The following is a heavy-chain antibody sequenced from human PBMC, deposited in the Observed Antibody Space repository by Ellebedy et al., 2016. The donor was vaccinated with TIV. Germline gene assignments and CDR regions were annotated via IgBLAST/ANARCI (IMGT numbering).Heavy chain of an antibody. CDR1: GGSISSSSYY. J-gene: IGHJ4*02. V-gene: IGHV4-39*01. Sequence: SETLSLXXTVSGGSISSSSYYWGWIRQPPGKGLEWIGSIYYSGSTYYNPSLKSRVTISVDTSKNQFSLKLSSVTAADTAVYYCAGTRIRTTAATPLFDYWGQGTLVTVSS. D-gene: IGHD2-15*01. CDR3: AGTRIRTTAATPLFDY. CDR2: IYYSGST.